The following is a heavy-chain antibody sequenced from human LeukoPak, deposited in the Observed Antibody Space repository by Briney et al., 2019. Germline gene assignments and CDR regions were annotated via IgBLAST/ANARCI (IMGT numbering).Heavy chain of an antibody. J-gene: IGHJ4*02. Sequence: GGSLRLSCAASGFTFSSHWMHWVRQAPGKGLVWVSRINSDGSITSYADSVKGRFTISRDNAKNTLYLQMNSLRAEDTAVYYCARVMYYYHSSGSIAVYYFDYWGQGTPVTVSS. CDR3: ARVMYYYHSSGSIAVYYFDY. D-gene: IGHD3-22*01. CDR2: INSDGSIT. V-gene: IGHV3-74*01. CDR1: GFTFSSHW.